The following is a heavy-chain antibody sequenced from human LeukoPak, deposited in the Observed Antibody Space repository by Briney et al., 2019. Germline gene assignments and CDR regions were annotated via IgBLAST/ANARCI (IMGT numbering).Heavy chain of an antibody. CDR3: VRHISANMGYFDS. V-gene: IGHV4-39*01. CDR2: IHYSGSS. Sequence: PPETLSLTCTISDGSVSSGTYYWGWIRQSPGKGLEWIGSIHYSGSSYYNPSLKSRAAIFVDTSRDQVSMDLSYVTAADTALYYCVRHISANMGYFDSCGQGTLVTVSS. CDR1: DGSVSSGTYY. J-gene: IGHJ4*02.